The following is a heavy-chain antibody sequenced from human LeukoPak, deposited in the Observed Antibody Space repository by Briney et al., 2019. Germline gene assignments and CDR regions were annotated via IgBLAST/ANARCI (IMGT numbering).Heavy chain of an antibody. V-gene: IGHV3-43*02. CDR3: AKDWRYFGDDFDL. Sequence: LTGGSLRLSCAASGFSFDDYAMQWVRHAPGKGLEWVSLISGDGGTTYYTDSMKGRFTISRDNSKNSLYLQMNSLRTEDTALYYCAKDWRYFGDDFDLWGRGTLVTVSS. J-gene: IGHJ2*01. CDR2: ISGDGGTT. D-gene: IGHD4-17*01. CDR1: GFSFDDYA.